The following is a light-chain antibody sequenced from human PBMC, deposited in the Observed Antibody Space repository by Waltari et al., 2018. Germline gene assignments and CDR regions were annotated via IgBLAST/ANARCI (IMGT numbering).Light chain of an antibody. CDR2: AVS. CDR3: SSYARSDNSVL. J-gene: IGLJ2*01. CDR1: SSDVGSYNY. Sequence: QSALTQPASVSGSPGQSITISCTGTSSDVGSYNYVSWYQQYPGKAPQLIIYAVSYRPSGISNRFSGSKSGNTATLTISGLQAEDEALYFCSSYARSDNSVLFGGGTQLSVL. V-gene: IGLV2-14*01.